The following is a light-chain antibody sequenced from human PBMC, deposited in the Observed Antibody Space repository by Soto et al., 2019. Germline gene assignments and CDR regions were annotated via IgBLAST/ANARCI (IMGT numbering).Light chain of an antibody. CDR3: QQYNSHSQT. Sequence: DIPMTQSPSTLSASVGDRVTITCRASQNIITWLAWYQQKPGKAPKLLIYKASSLESAVPSRVSGSGSGTDFTLTINNLQPEDVATYYCQQYNSHSQTFGQGTKLEIK. CDR1: QNIITW. J-gene: IGKJ2*01. V-gene: IGKV1-5*03. CDR2: KAS.